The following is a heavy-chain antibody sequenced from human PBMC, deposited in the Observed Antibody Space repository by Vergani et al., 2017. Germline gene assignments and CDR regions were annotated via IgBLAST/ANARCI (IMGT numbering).Heavy chain of an antibody. J-gene: IGHJ4*02. Sequence: EVHLEESGGGLVQPGGSLRVSCAASGFSFSTYSINWVRQAPGKGLEWVSSISGRSNYIYYADSLKGRFTISRDNSKNSVYLQMNSLRAEDTAIYYCARKKYYXSKDYYQVEPFDYWGQGTLVTVSS. D-gene: IGHD3-22*01. CDR3: ARKKYYXSKDYYQVEPFDY. V-gene: IGHV3-21*06. CDR2: ISGRSNYI. CDR1: GFSFSTYS.